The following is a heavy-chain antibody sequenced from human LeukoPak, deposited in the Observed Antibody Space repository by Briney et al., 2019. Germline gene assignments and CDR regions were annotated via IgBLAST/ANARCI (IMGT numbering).Heavy chain of an antibody. J-gene: IGHJ4*02. V-gene: IGHV3-66*01. CDR2: IYSGGST. CDR3: ARALVQGGKFDY. Sequence: TGGSLRLSWAASGXTVGSNYMSWVRQAPGKGLEWVSVIYSGGSTYYADSVKGRFTISRDNSKNTLYLQMNSLRAEDTAVYYCARALVQGGKFDYWGQGALVTVTS. D-gene: IGHD3-10*01. CDR1: GXTVGSNY.